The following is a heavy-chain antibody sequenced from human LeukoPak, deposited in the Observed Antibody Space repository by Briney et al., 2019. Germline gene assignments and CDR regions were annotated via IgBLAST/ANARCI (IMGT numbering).Heavy chain of an antibody. V-gene: IGHV1-24*01. CDR3: ATDQTSGSYYFDY. D-gene: IGHD1-26*01. CDR2: FDPEDGET. Sequence: GASVKVSCKVSGYTLTELCMHWVRQAPGKGLEWTGGFDPEDGETIYAQKFQGRVTMTEDTSTDTAYMELSSLRSEDTAVYYCATDQTSGSYYFDYWGQGTLVTDSS. CDR1: GYTLTELC. J-gene: IGHJ4*02.